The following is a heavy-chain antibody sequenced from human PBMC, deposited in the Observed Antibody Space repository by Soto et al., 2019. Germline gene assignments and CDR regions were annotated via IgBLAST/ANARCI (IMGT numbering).Heavy chain of an antibody. CDR1: GYTFSAYY. J-gene: IGHJ4*02. V-gene: IGHV1-2*02. CDR2: INPKSGGT. CDR3: ARGGTFAYDTSGYSVY. D-gene: IGHD3-22*01. Sequence: ASVKVSCKTSGYTFSAYYMHWVRQAPGQGLEWMGWINPKSGGTLYAQKFQGRVTMTRDTSISTAYMELSRLRSDDTAVYYCARGGTFAYDTSGYSVYWGQGTLVTVSS.